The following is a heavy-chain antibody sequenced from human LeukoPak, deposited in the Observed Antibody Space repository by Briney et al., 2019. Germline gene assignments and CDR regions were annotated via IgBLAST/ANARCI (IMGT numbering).Heavy chain of an antibody. CDR2: IYHSGST. J-gene: IGHJ5*02. D-gene: IGHD6-13*01. CDR1: GGSISSGGYS. V-gene: IGHV4-30-2*01. Sequence: KPSETLSLTCAVSGGSISSGGYSWSWIRQPPGKGLEWIGYIYHSGSTYYNPSLKSRVTISVDRSKNQFSLKLSSVTAADTAVYYCARRSAAQGWFDPWGQGTLVTVSS. CDR3: ARRSAAQGWFDP.